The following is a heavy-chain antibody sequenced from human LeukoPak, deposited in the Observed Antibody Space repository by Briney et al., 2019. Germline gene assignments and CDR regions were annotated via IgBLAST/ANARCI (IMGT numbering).Heavy chain of an antibody. D-gene: IGHD1-14*01. CDR1: EFTFSLYA. Sequence: GSLRLSCAASEFTFSLYAMNWVRQAPGKGLEWVSYINDVSGDIHYADSVRGRFTISRDNAKSTLYLQMNSLRAEDTAVYYCARDTFQPGRIDCWGQGTLVIVSS. J-gene: IGHJ4*02. V-gene: IGHV3-21*05. CDR3: ARDTFQPGRIDC. CDR2: INDVSGDI.